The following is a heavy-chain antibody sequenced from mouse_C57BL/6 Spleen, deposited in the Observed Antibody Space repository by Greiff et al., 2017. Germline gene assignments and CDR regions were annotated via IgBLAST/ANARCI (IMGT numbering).Heavy chain of an antibody. CDR3: ARGYYGSSYWYFDV. D-gene: IGHD1-1*01. Sequence: VQLQQPGAELVRPGSSVKLSCKASGYTFTSYWMHWVKQRPIQGLEWIGNIDPSDSETHYNQKFKDKATLTVDKSSSTAYMQLSSLTSEDSAVYCCARGYYGSSYWYFDVWGKGTTVTVSS. J-gene: IGHJ1*03. V-gene: IGHV1-52*01. CDR1: GYTFTSYW. CDR2: IDPSDSET.